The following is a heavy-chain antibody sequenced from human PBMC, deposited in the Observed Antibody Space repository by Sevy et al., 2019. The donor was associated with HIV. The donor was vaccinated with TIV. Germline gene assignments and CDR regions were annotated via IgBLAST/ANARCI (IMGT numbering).Heavy chain of an antibody. CDR1: GYTFTGYY. CDR3: SRSVYGSGTYLNDY. D-gene: IGHD3-10*01. CDR2: IIPSSGGT. Sequence: ASVKVSCKASGYTFTGYYIHWVRQAPGQGLEWMGWIIPSSGGTNYGQKFLGRVTMTRGTSIGTAYLELHRLTSDDTAVYYCSRSVYGSGTYLNDYWGQGTLVTVSS. J-gene: IGHJ4*02. V-gene: IGHV1-2*02.